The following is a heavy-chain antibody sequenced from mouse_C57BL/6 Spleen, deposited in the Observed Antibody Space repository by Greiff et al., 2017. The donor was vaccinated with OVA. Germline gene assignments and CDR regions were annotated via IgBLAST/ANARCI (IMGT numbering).Heavy chain of an antibody. D-gene: IGHD2-5*01. Sequence: VQLQQSGPELVKPGASVKISCKASGYTFTDYYMNWVKQSHGKSLEWIGDINPNNGGTSYNQKFKGKATLTVDKSSSTAYMELRSLTSEDSAVYYCARDSNPYFDYWGQGTTLTVSS. CDR2: INPNNGGT. J-gene: IGHJ2*01. V-gene: IGHV1-26*01. CDR3: ARDSNPYFDY. CDR1: GYTFTDYY.